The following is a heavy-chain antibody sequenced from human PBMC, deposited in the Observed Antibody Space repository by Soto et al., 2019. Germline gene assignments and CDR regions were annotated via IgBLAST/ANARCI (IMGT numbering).Heavy chain of an antibody. Sequence: GGSLRLSCAASGFTFSSYAMGWVRQAPGKGLEWVSAISGSGGSTYYADSVKGRFTISRDNSKNTLYLQMNSLRAEDTAVYYCAKPMYYYDSSGGYFDYWGQGTLVTVSS. CDR3: AKPMYYYDSSGGYFDY. CDR2: ISGSGGST. CDR1: GFTFSSYA. V-gene: IGHV3-23*01. J-gene: IGHJ4*02. D-gene: IGHD3-22*01.